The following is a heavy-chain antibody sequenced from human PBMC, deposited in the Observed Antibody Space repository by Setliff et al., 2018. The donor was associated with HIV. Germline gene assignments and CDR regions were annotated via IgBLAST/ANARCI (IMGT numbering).Heavy chain of an antibody. CDR2: IRQDESEK. J-gene: IGHJ6*02. D-gene: IGHD3-10*02. Sequence: GGSLRLSCAASGFTFSNYWMNWVRQAPGKGLEWVANIRQDESEKYYVDSVRGRFTFSRDNSKSSLYLQMNSLRAEDTAVYYCARDRGHVVQEGYYDMGVWGQGTTVTVSS. V-gene: IGHV3-7*01. CDR3: ARDRGHVVQEGYYDMGV. CDR1: GFTFSNYW.